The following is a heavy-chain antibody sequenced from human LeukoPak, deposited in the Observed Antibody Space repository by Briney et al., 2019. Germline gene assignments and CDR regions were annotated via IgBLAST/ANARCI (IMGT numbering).Heavy chain of an antibody. Sequence: GGSLRLSRAVSGFIFSNYDMTWFRQAPGKGLEWVSAISGSGGSTYYADSVKGRFTISRDKPKNTLFLQMNSLRAEDTAVYYCAKGRSGSYSSIDYWGQGTLVTVSS. V-gene: IGHV3-23*01. CDR2: ISGSGGST. J-gene: IGHJ4*02. CDR1: GFIFSNYD. CDR3: AKGRSGSYSSIDY. D-gene: IGHD1-26*01.